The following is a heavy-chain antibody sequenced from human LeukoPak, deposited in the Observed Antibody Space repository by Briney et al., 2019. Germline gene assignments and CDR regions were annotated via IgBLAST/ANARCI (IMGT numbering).Heavy chain of an antibody. Sequence: ASVTVSFKASGYTFTSYGISWVRQAPGQGLEWMGWISAYNGNTNYAQKLQGRVTMTTDTSTSTAYMELRSLRSDDTAVYYCARGGGSSSWDDYYYYGMDVWGKGTTVTVSS. V-gene: IGHV1-18*04. CDR3: ARGGGSSSWDDYYYYGMDV. CDR1: GYTFTSYG. J-gene: IGHJ6*04. CDR2: ISAYNGNT. D-gene: IGHD6-13*01.